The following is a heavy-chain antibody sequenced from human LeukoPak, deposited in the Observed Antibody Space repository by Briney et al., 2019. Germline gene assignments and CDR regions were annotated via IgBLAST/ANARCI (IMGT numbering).Heavy chain of an antibody. V-gene: IGHV1-46*01. CDR1: GYTFTSNY. J-gene: IGHJ5*02. CDR2: ISPSGGST. D-gene: IGHD3-22*01. Sequence: ASVKVSCKAFGYTFTSNYMHWVRQAPGQGPEWMGVISPSGGSTTYAQKFQGRVTMTTDTSTSTAYMELRSLRSDDTAVYYCAGMYYYDSSGYYSGQYNWFDPWGQGTLVSVSS. CDR3: AGMYYYDSSGYYSGQYNWFDP.